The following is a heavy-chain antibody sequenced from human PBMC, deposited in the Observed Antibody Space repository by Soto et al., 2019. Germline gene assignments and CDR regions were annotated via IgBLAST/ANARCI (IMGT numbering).Heavy chain of an antibody. CDR2: LGVAGNT. CDR3: ARGADFWSGSRYYHYAYDLDV. J-gene: IGHJ6*02. D-gene: IGHD3-3*01. Sequence: GGSLRLSCAASGFNLSAHDMHWFRQVEGKGLEWVSALGVAGNTFESASVKGRFTISRENAKNSMYLQMKSPRAGDTAVYFCARGADFWSGSRYYHYAYDLDVWGHGTTVTVSS. CDR1: GFNLSAHD. V-gene: IGHV3-13*01.